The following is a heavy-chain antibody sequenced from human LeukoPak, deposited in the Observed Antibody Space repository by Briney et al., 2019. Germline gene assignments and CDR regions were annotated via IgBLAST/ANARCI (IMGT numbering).Heavy chain of an antibody. D-gene: IGHD1-26*01. CDR2: IWYEGSNK. CDR1: GFTFSSYG. V-gene: IGHV3-33*01. Sequence: GGSQRLSCAASGFTFSSYGMHWVRQAPGKELEWVAVIWYEGSNKYYADSVKDRFIISRDNSKNTLYLQMNSLRAEDTAVYYCARELGRVGAFDIWGQGTLDTVSS. CDR3: ARELGRVGAFDI. J-gene: IGHJ3*02.